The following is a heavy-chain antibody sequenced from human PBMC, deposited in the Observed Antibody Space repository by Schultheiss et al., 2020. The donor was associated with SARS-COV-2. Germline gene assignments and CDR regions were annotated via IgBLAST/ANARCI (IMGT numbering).Heavy chain of an antibody. CDR3: ARHEVGGLWRY. CDR1: GFTFSSYA. D-gene: IGHD1-26*01. CDR2: IWYDGSNK. V-gene: IGHV3-33*08. Sequence: GGSLRLSCAASGFTFSSYAMHWVRQAPGKGLEWVAVIWYDGSNKYYADSVKGRFTISRDNAKNSLYLQMNSLRAEDTAVYYCARHEVGGLWRYWGQGTLVTVSS. J-gene: IGHJ4*02.